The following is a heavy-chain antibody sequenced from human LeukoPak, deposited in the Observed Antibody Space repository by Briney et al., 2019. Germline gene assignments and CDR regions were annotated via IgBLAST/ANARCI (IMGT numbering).Heavy chain of an antibody. V-gene: IGHV1-2*02. CDR1: GYTFTGYY. Sequence: GASVKVSCKASGYTFTGYYMHWVRQAPGQGLECLGWINPNTGDTNYAQKFQGRVTLTRDTSINTAYMELNRLRSDDTAVYFCARVRLRGSQSDFDYWGQGTLVTVSP. D-gene: IGHD3-10*01. CDR2: INPNTGDT. J-gene: IGHJ4*02. CDR3: ARVRLRGSQSDFDY.